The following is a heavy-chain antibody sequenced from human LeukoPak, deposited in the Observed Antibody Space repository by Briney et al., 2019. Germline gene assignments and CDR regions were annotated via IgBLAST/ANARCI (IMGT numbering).Heavy chain of an antibody. D-gene: IGHD3-16*02. J-gene: IGHJ5*02. CDR3: ARDREGDYIWGSYRPDWFDP. V-gene: IGHV3-21*01. Sequence: GGSLRLSCAASGFTFNTYTMNWVRQAPGKGLEWVSSISSSGFYIYYADSVKGRFTISRDNAKNSLYLQMNSLRAEDTAVYYCARDREGDYIWGSYRPDWFDPWGQETLVTVSS. CDR2: ISSSGFYI. CDR1: GFTFNTYT.